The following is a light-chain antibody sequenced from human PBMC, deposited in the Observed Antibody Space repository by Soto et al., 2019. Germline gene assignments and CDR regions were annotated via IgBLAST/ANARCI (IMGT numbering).Light chain of an antibody. J-gene: IGKJ4*01. CDR2: VAS. Sequence: EIVLTQSPGTLSLSPGERATLSCRASESVSTNYLAWYQQKPGQPPRLLIFVASSRATGIPDRFSGSGSGTDFTLTISRLEPEDFAVYYCQQYGTSPLTFGGGTKVEIK. V-gene: IGKV3-20*01. CDR1: ESVSTNY. CDR3: QQYGTSPLT.